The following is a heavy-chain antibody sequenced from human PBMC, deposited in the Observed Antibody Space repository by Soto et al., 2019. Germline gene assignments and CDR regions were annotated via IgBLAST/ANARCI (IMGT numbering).Heavy chain of an antibody. V-gene: IGHV1-3*01. D-gene: IGHD1-26*01. CDR2: INAGNGNT. J-gene: IGHJ4*02. CDR1: GYSFTSYA. Sequence: ASVKLTCKASGYSFTSYAMQWVRQAPGQRLEWMGWINAGNGNTKYAQKLQGRVTMTTDTSTSTAYMELRSLRSDDTAVYYCARDLGGQIVDYWGQGTLVTVSS. CDR3: ARDLGGQIVDY.